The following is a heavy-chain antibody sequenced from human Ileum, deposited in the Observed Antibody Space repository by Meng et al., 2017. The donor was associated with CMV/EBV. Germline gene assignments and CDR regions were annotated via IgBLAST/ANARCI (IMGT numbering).Heavy chain of an antibody. CDR1: GDSFSNYF. Sequence: HVPPQGPGPGLVRPSETLAPPCTVSGDSFSNYFWSWIRQPAGKKLEWIGRISPSGNINYIPSLKGRVTMSLDTSNNQIFLNLTSVTAADTALYYCARGESRGYYYFDYWGQGILVTVSS. J-gene: IGHJ4*02. D-gene: IGHD3-22*01. V-gene: IGHV4-4*07. CDR3: ARGESRGYYYFDY. CDR2: ISPSGNI.